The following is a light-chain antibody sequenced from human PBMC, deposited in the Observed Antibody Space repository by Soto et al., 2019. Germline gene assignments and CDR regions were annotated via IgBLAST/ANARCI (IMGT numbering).Light chain of an antibody. CDR2: EVN. CDR1: SSDVGPHGY. J-gene: IGLJ3*02. V-gene: IGLV2-8*01. Sequence: SVLTQPPSASGSPGQAVTISCTGTSSDVGPHGYVSWYQQNPGKAPKLMLYEVNKRPSGVPDRFSGSKSGNTASLTVSGLQAEDEGNYYCSSYAGGNNWVFGGGTKVTVL. CDR3: SSYAGGNNWV.